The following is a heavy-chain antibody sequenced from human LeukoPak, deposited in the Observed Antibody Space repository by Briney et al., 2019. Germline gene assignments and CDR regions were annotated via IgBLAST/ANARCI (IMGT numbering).Heavy chain of an antibody. D-gene: IGHD5-18*01. CDR2: INHSGST. CDR1: GGSFSGYY. J-gene: IGHJ5*02. CDR3: ARGDTGGKTRNWFDP. Sequence: SETLSLTCAVYGGSFSGYYWSWIRQPPGKGLEWIGEINHSGSTNYNPSLKSRVTISVDTSKNQFSLKLSSVTAADTAVYYCARGDTGGKTRNWFDPWGQGTLVTVSS. V-gene: IGHV4-34*01.